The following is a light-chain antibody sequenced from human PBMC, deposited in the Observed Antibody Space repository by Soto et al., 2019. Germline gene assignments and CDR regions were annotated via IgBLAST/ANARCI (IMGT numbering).Light chain of an antibody. CDR3: SSYTNSSTYVI. V-gene: IGLV2-14*01. J-gene: IGLJ2*01. Sequence: QSALTQPASVSGSPGQSITISCTGTSSDVGDYNYVSWYQQHPGKAPKFMIYEVSNRPSGVSDRFSGSKSGNTASLTISGLQAEDEADYHCSSYTNSSTYVIFGGGTKVTVL. CDR2: EVS. CDR1: SSDVGDYNY.